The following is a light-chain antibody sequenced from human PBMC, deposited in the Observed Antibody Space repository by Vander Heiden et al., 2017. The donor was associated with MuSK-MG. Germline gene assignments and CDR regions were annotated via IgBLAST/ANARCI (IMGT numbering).Light chain of an antibody. Sequence: NFMLTQPHSLSEYPGQTMTISCTRSSGSFASNSVQLYQQRPGSSPIIVIYEDNQRPSGVPDRFSGSIDISSTSASLTISGLKTEDEADYYCQSYDNNDVIFGGGTKLTVL. V-gene: IGLV6-57*01. CDR3: QSYDNNDVI. J-gene: IGLJ2*01. CDR2: EDN. CDR1: SGSFASNS.